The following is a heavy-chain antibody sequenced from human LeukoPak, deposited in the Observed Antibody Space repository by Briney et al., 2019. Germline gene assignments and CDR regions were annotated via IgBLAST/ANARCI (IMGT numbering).Heavy chain of an antibody. V-gene: IGHV3-33*01. CDR1: GFSFYTYG. J-gene: IGHJ6*02. CDR2: IWNDGSNK. Sequence: GGSLRLSCAVSGFSFYTYGIHWVRHAPGKGLEWVAVIWNDGSNKYYADSVKGRFTISRDNSKNTLYLQMNSLRTEDTAVYFCATEVKAAAGIDTGSYYYNGMDVWGQGATVTVSS. D-gene: IGHD6-13*01. CDR3: ATEVKAAAGIDTGSYYYNGMDV.